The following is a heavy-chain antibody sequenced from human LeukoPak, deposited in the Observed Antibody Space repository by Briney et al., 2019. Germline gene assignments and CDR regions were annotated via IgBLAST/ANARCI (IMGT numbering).Heavy chain of an antibody. D-gene: IGHD1-26*01. CDR3: ARGRDRHDGSYSYYFDY. V-gene: IGHV4-31*03. J-gene: IGHJ4*02. CDR1: GGSVSSGDYY. Sequence: SETLSLTCTVSGGSVSSGDYYWSWIRQHPGKGLEWIAYIYPSGSTYYTPSLKSRITISLDTSKDQFSLRLSSVTAADTAVYYCARGRDRHDGSYSYYFDYWGQGTLVTVSS. CDR2: IYPSGST.